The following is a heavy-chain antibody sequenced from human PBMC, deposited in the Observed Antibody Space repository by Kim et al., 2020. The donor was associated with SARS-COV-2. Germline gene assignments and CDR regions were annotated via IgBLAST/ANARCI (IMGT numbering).Heavy chain of an antibody. CDR3: AKLYGMDV. V-gene: IGHV3-23*01. J-gene: IGHJ6*02. CDR2: RVGRN. Sequence: RVGRNYNAASVKGRLTISRDNSKNTLYLQKNSRRAEDTAVYYCAKLYGMDVWGQGTTVTVSS.